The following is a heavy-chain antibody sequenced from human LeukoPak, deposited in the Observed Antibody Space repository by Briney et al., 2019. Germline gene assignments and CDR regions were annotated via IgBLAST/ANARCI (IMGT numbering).Heavy chain of an antibody. CDR3: ERHIYRTFYFDY. V-gene: IGHV4-59*08. Sequence: PSETLSLTCTVSGGSISSYYWSWIRLPPGKGLEWIGYTFYNGNTNYNPSLKSRVTISLDTSKNQFSLKVSSVTAADTAVYYCERHIYRTFYFDYWGHGTLVTVSS. J-gene: IGHJ4*01. D-gene: IGHD1-14*01. CDR2: TFYNGNT. CDR1: GGSISSYY.